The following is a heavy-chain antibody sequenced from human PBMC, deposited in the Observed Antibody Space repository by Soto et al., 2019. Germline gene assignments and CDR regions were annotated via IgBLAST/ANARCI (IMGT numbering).Heavy chain of an antibody. CDR2: ISGSGVST. D-gene: IGHD2-21*02. V-gene: IGHV3-23*01. J-gene: IGHJ4*02. CDR1: GFSFRNYG. CDR3: AKDRLAYCGGDCSFDS. Sequence: EVQLLESGGGLVQPGGSLRLSCAASGFSFRNYGLSWVRQAPGKGLEWVSSISGSGVSTYYAVSVQGRFTVSRDDSKNTLYLQMNSLRDEDTAVYYCAKDRLAYCGGDCSFDSWGQGTLVTVSS.